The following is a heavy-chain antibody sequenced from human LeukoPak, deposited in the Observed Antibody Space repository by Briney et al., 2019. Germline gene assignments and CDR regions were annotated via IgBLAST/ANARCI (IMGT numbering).Heavy chain of an antibody. CDR2: INPGDTNI. V-gene: IGHV5-51*01. CDR3: ARPRRAERDEDF. D-gene: IGHD1-1*01. Sequence: GESLKISCKASGYSFANYWIGWARQVPGKGLEWVAMINPGDTNIAYSPSFQAQVTISADRSISTAYLQWSSLKASDTAIYYCARPRRAERDEDFWGQGTLVTVSS. J-gene: IGHJ4*02. CDR1: GYSFANYW.